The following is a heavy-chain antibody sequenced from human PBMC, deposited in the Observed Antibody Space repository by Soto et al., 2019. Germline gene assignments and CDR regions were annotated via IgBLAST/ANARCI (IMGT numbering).Heavy chain of an antibody. CDR1: GGTFSSYA. CDR3: ARGPRRGYCSGGSGYSLDY. CDR2: IIPIFGTA. D-gene: IGHD2-15*01. Sequence: QVQLVQSGAEVKKPGSSVKVSCKASGGTFSSYAISWVRQAPGQGLEWMGGIIPIFGTANHAQKFQGRVTITEDESTRTAYMELSSLRSEDTAVYYCARGPRRGYCSGGSGYSLDYWGQGTLVTVSS. J-gene: IGHJ4*02. V-gene: IGHV1-69*01.